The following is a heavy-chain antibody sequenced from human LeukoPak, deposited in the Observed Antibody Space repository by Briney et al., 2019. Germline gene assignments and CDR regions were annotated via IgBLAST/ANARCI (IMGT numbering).Heavy chain of an antibody. V-gene: IGHV3-72*01. CDR1: GFTFSDHY. CDR2: TRNKANSYTT. Sequence: GGSLRLSCAASGFTFSDHYMDWVRQAPGKGLEWVGRTRNKANSYTTEYAASVKGRFTISRDDSKNSLYLQMNTLKTEDTAVYYCARDNGGSGTFLDYRGQGTLVTVSS. CDR3: ARDNGGSGTFLDY. D-gene: IGHD3-10*01. J-gene: IGHJ4*02.